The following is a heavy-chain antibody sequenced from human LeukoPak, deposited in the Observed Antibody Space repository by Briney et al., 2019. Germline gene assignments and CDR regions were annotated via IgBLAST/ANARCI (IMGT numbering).Heavy chain of an antibody. CDR3: AKDPPFSFGNPGAFDI. J-gene: IGHJ3*02. D-gene: IGHD3-10*01. CDR1: GFTFSSYA. CDR2: ISGSGGST. Sequence: GGSLRLSCAASGFTFSSYAMSWVRQAPGKGLEWVSAISGSGGSTYYADSVKGRFTISRDNSKNTLYLQMNSLKAEDTAVYYCAKDPPFSFGNPGAFDIWGQGTMVTVSS. V-gene: IGHV3-23*01.